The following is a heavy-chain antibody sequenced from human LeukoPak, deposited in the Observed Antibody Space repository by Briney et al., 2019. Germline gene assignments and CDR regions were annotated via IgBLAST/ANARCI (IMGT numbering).Heavy chain of an antibody. CDR1: GDSISSGDYY. CDR2: ISSSGST. V-gene: IGHV4-61*02. D-gene: IGHD3-10*01. CDR3: ARHGHLWFGEYPFDY. J-gene: IGHJ4*02. Sequence: SETLSLTCTVSGDSISSGDYYWSWIRQPAGKGLEWIGRISSSGSTNYNPSLKSRVTISVDTSKNQFSLKLSSVTAADTAVYYCARHGHLWFGEYPFDYWGQGTLVTVSS.